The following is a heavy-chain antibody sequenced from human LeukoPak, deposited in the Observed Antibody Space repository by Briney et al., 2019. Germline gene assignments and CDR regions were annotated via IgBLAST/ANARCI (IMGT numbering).Heavy chain of an antibody. D-gene: IGHD3-9*01. CDR1: GGSISSSNW. Sequence: SETLSLTCAVSGGSISSSNWWTWVRQPPGKGLEWIGRIYTSGSTNYNPSLKSRVTISVDTSKNQFSLKLSSVTAADTAVYYCAGLLRYFEKNAFDIWGQGTMVTVSS. CDR2: IYTSGST. V-gene: IGHV4-4*02. J-gene: IGHJ3*02. CDR3: AGLLRYFEKNAFDI.